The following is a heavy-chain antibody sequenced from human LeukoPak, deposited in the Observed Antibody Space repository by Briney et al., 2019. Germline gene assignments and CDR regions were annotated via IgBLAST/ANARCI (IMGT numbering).Heavy chain of an antibody. J-gene: IGHJ4*02. CDR2: IYYSGST. V-gene: IGHV4-59*01. CDR3: ASGGGDSSGYDY. CDR1: GGSISSYY. Sequence: SETLSLTCTVSGGSISSYYWGWIRQPPGKGLEWIGYIYYSGSTNYNPSLKSRVTISVDTSKNQFSLKLSSVTAADTAVYYCASGGGDSSGYDYWGQGTLVTVSS. D-gene: IGHD3-22*01.